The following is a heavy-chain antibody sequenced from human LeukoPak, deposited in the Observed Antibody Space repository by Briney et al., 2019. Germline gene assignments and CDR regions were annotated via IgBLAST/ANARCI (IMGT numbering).Heavy chain of an antibody. J-gene: IGHJ5*02. CDR1: GGSISSSSYY. V-gene: IGHV4-39*07. Sequence: SETLSLTCTVSGGSISSSSYYWGWIRQPPGKGLEWIGSIYYSGSTYYNPSLKSRVTISVDTSKNQFSLKLSSVTAADTAVYYCARDALYNWFDPWGQGTPVTVSS. CDR3: ARDALYNWFDP. D-gene: IGHD3-16*01. CDR2: IYYSGST.